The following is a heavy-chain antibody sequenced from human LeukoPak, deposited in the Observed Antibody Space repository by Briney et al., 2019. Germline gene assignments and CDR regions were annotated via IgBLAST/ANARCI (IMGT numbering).Heavy chain of an antibody. CDR1: GFNFDEYA. D-gene: IGHD3-10*01. Sequence: GGSLRLSCVASGFNFDEYAMNWVRQAPGKGLEWISCIYRDSSVKHYADSVRGRFTVSRDNAKNSVYLQMNSLRAEDTAVYFCARYGSGSNYRDPFDSWGQGTLVTVPS. V-gene: IGHV3-48*01. CDR2: IYRDSSVK. J-gene: IGHJ4*02. CDR3: ARYGSGSNYRDPFDS.